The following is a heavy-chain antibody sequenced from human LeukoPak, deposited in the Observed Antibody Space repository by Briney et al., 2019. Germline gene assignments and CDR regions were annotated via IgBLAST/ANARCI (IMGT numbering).Heavy chain of an antibody. CDR2: IYYSGST. V-gene: IGHV4-39*01. CDR1: GGSISSSSYY. CDR3: ASPWGYCSSTSCYRGYFQH. J-gene: IGHJ1*01. Sequence: SETLSLTCTVSGGSISSSSYYWGWIRQPPGKGLEWIGSIYYSGSTYYNPSLKSRVTISVDTSKNQFPLKLSSVTAADTAVYYCASPWGYCSSTSCYRGYFQHWGQGTLVTVSS. D-gene: IGHD2-2*02.